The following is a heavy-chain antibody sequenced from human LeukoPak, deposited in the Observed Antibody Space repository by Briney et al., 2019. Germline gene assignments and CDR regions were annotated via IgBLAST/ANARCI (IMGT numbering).Heavy chain of an antibody. CDR3: ARARVNNWNDFDY. CDR1: VFTFRSYI. J-gene: IGHJ4*02. Sequence: GGSLRLSCAASVFTFRSYIMNWVRQGPGKGLEWGSSISSSSSYIYYADSVKGRFTISRDNAKNSLYLQMNSLRAEDTAVYYCARARVNNWNDFDYWGQGTLVTVSS. CDR2: ISSSSSYI. D-gene: IGHD1-1*01. V-gene: IGHV3-21*01.